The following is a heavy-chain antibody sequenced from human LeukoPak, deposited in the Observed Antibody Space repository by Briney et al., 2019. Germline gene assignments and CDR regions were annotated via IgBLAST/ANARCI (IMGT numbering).Heavy chain of an antibody. Sequence: GGSLRLSCAASGFTFSSYSMNWVRQAPGKGLEWVSSISSSSSYIYYADSVKGRFTISRDNAKNSLYPQMNSLRAEDTAVYYCARDSSLDFDYWGQGTLVTVSS. J-gene: IGHJ4*02. V-gene: IGHV3-21*01. D-gene: IGHD2-2*01. CDR3: ARDSSLDFDY. CDR1: GFTFSSYS. CDR2: ISSSSSYI.